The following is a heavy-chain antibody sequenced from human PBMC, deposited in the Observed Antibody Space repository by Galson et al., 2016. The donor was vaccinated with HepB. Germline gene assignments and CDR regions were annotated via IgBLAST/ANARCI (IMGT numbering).Heavy chain of an antibody. Sequence: SLRLSCAASGFTFNTYWMSWVRQASGKGLEWVANINHDGSVKQYVDSVKSRFTSSRDNDKNSVYLQMNSLRAEDTAVYYCAAFTRSSRSGYWGQGTLVTVSS. J-gene: IGHJ4*02. CDR1: GFTFNTYW. V-gene: IGHV3-7*01. D-gene: IGHD6-6*01. CDR3: AAFTRSSRSGY. CDR2: INHDGSVK.